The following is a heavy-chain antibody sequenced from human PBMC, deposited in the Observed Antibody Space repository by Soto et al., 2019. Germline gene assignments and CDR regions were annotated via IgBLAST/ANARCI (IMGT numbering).Heavy chain of an antibody. Sequence: EVRLEEAGGGFVQPGGSLRVSCSGSGFIFSSFWMHWVRQGPGKGLEWVSRINGDGASLAYAGSVKGSFSISRDYVKNTLHLQMNSLGADDTAVYFCAREGSLGPDVWGRGTTVTVSS. CDR2: INGDGASL. CDR3: AREGSLGPDV. J-gene: IGHJ6*02. CDR1: GFIFSSFW. D-gene: IGHD3-10*01. V-gene: IGHV3-74*03.